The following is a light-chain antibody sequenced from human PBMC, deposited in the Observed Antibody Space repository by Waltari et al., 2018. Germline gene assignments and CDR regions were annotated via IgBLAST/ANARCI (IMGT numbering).Light chain of an antibody. CDR1: IIGSKT. J-gene: IGLJ2*01. CDR2: DDS. Sequence: SYVLTQPPSVSVAPGQTAKISCVGDIIGSKTVHWYQHKSGQAPVMVVYDDSGRPSGVPERFSGSNSGDAATLTISRVEAGDEAAYYCQIWDTFTDQVVFGGGTKLTVL. CDR3: QIWDTFTDQVV. V-gene: IGLV3-21*02.